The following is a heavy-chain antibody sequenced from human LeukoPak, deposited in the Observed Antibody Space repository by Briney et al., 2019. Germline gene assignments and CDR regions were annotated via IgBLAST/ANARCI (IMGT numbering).Heavy chain of an antibody. V-gene: IGHV3-30*02. J-gene: IGHJ4*02. Sequence: PGGSLRLSCAASGFTFSSYGMHWVRQAPGKGLEWVAFIRYDGSNKYYADSVKGGFTISRDNSKNTLYLQMDSLRAEDTAVYFCARGPSGYHNTGGQGTLVTVSS. CDR2: IRYDGSNK. CDR1: GFTFSSYG. D-gene: IGHD5-12*01. CDR3: ARGPSGYHNT.